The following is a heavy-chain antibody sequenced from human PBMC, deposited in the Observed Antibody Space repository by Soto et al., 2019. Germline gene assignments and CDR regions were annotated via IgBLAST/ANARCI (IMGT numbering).Heavy chain of an antibody. CDR1: GFIFSNHI. CDR3: VKSFWSGVKRPPCDS. CDR2: ISGSGGDT. Sequence: EVQLLESGGGLVQPGGSLRLSCSTSGFIFSNHIMTWVRQAPGQGLEWVSRISGSGGDTYYADSVKGRFIISRDNSKNMLYLQMSGLRGDDTAVYHCVKSFWSGVKRPPCDSWGQGILVTVSS. V-gene: IGHV3-23*01. J-gene: IGHJ5*01. D-gene: IGHD3-3*01.